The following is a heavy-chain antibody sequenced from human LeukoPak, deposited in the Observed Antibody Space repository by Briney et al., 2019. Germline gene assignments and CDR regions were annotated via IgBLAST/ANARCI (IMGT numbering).Heavy chain of an antibody. CDR3: AKGYCSSTSCIFDY. J-gene: IGHJ4*02. D-gene: IGHD2-2*01. Sequence: GGSLRLSCAASGFTFDDYAMPWVRHAPGKGLEWVSGISWNSGSIGYADSVKGRFTISRDNAKNSLYLQMNSLRAEDTALYYCAKGYCSSTSCIFDYWGQGTLVTVSS. V-gene: IGHV3-9*01. CDR1: GFTFDDYA. CDR2: ISWNSGSI.